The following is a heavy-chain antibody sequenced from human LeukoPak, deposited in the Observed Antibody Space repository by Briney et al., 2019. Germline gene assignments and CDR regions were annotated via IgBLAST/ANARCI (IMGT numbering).Heavy chain of an antibody. V-gene: IGHV1-24*01. CDR3: ASGGPYYGSGSYYNYDY. Sequence: ASVKVSCKVSGYTLTELSMHWVRQAPGKGLEWMGGFDPEDGETIYAQKFQGRVTMTEDTSTDTAYMELSSLRSEDTAVYYCASGGPYYGSGSYYNYDYWGQGTLVTVSS. CDR1: GYTLTELS. CDR2: FDPEDGET. D-gene: IGHD3-10*01. J-gene: IGHJ4*02.